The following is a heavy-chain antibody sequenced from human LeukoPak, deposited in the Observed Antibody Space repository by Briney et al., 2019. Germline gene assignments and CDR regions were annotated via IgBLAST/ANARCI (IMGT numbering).Heavy chain of an antibody. CDR3: MVYDTSGYYYEIFDY. J-gene: IGHJ4*02. D-gene: IGHD3-22*01. CDR1: GFTVSGSA. V-gene: IGHV3-73*01. Sequence: GGSLKLSCAASGFTVSGSAINWVRQASGKGLEWVGRIRRKANSYATGYAVSVKGRFTISRDDSKNTAYLQMNSLKTEDTAVYYCMVYDTSGYYYEIFDYWGQGTLVTVSS. CDR2: IRRKANSYAT.